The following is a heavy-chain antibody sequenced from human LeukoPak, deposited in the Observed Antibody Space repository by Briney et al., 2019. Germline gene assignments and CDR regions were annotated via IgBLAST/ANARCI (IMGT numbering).Heavy chain of an antibody. Sequence: GASVKVSCKASGGTFSSYAISWVRQAPGQGLEWMGGIIPIFGTANYAQKLQGRVTMTTDTSTSTAYMELRSLRSDDTAVYYCARGPRWFYGSGSYLHYWGQGTLVTVSS. CDR2: IIPIFGTA. CDR3: ARGPRWFYGSGSYLHY. D-gene: IGHD3-10*01. CDR1: GGTFSSYA. V-gene: IGHV1-69*05. J-gene: IGHJ4*02.